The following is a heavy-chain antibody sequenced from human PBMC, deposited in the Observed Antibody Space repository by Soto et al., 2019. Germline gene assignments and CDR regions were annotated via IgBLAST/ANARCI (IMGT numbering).Heavy chain of an antibody. D-gene: IGHD2-2*01. CDR1: ACSISSYY. Sequence: SETLSLTCTVSACSISSYYWSWIRQPPGKGLEWIGYIYYSGSTNYNPSLKSRVTISVDTSKNQFSLKLSSVTAADTAVYYCARGQYQLLSDYYYYMDVWGKGTTVTVSS. V-gene: IGHV4-59*01. CDR2: IYYSGST. J-gene: IGHJ6*03. CDR3: ARGQYQLLSDYYYYMDV.